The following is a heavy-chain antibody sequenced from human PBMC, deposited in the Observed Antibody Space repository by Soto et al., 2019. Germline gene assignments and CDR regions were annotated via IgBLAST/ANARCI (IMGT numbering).Heavy chain of an antibody. D-gene: IGHD3-22*01. V-gene: IGHV4-30-2*01. CDR1: GGSISSGGYS. J-gene: IGHJ2*01. CDR3: ARGYYDSSGYYRRHYYWYFDL. CDR2: IYHSGST. Sequence: KPSETLSLTCAVSGGSISSGGYSWSWIRQPPGKGLEWIGYIYHSGSTYYNPSLKSRVTISVDRSKNQFSLKLSSVTAADTAVYYCARGYYDSSGYYRRHYYWYFDLWGRGTLVTVSS.